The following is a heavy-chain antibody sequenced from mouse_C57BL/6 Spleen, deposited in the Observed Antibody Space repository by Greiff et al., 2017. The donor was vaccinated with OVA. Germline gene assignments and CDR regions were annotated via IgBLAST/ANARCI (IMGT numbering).Heavy chain of an antibody. J-gene: IGHJ1*03. CDR1: GYTFTSYW. V-gene: IGHV1-69*01. Sequence: QVQLQQSGAELVMPGASVKLSCKASGYTFTSYWMHWVKQRPGQGLEWIGEIDPSDSYTNYNQKFKGKSTLTVDKSSSTAYMQLSSLTSEDSAVYYCARWDTTVVADCYFDVWGTGTTVTVSS. CDR3: ARWDTTVVADCYFDV. D-gene: IGHD1-1*01. CDR2: IDPSDSYT.